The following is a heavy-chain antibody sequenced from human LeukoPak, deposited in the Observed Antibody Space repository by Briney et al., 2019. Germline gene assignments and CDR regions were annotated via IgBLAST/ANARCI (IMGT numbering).Heavy chain of an antibody. V-gene: IGHV3-21*04. Sequence: GESLRLSCAASGFTFSSYSMNWVRQAPGKGLEWVSSISSSSSYIYYADSVKGRFTISRDNAKNSLYLQMNSLRAEDTAVYYCARDRLRLGYERTNWFDPWGQGTLVTVSS. CDR3: ARDRLRLGYERTNWFDP. CDR2: ISSSSSYI. J-gene: IGHJ5*02. CDR1: GFTFSSYS. D-gene: IGHD2-15*01.